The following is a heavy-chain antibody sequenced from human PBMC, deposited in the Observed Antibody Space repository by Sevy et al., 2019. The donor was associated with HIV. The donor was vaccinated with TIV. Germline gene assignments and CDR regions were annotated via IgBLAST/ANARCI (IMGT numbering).Heavy chain of an antibody. J-gene: IGHJ5*02. CDR2: IHYTGST. Sequence: SETLSLTCTVSGGSISAYHWSWIRQPPGKGLEWTGYIHYTGSTKYNPSLESRVTISVDTSKNQFSLKLSSVTAADTAVYYCARAPPVRSGDDSLNWFAPWGQGTLVTVSS. CDR1: GGSISAYH. V-gene: IGHV4-59*01. CDR3: ARAPPVRSGDDSLNWFAP. D-gene: IGHD5-12*01.